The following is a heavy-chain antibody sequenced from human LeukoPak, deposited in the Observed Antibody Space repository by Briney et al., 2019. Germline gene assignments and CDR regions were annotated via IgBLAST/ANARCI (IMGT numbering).Heavy chain of an antibody. CDR1: GGSINNYY. CDR2: IYYNGST. D-gene: IGHD6-13*01. J-gene: IGHJ4*02. CDR3: ARQGYGSDWSLDS. V-gene: IGHV4-59*08. Sequence: SETLSLTCTVSGGSINNYYWSWIRQPPGKGLEWIAYIYYNGSTNYNPSLKSRVTISVDTSKNQFSLRLSSVTAADTAVYYCARQGYGSDWSLDSWGQGTLVTVSS.